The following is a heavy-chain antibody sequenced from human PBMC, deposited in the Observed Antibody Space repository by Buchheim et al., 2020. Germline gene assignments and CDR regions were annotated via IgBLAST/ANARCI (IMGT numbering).Heavy chain of an antibody. CDR2: ISYDGSNK. CDR1: GFTFSSYG. Sequence: QVQLVESGGGVVQPGRSLRLSCAASGFTFSSYGMHCVRQAPGKGLEWVAVISYDGSNKYYADSVKGRFTISRDNSKNTLYLQMNILRAEDTAVYYCAKSLRLSSSSDFDPWGQGTL. D-gene: IGHD6-6*01. CDR3: AKSLRLSSSSDFDP. V-gene: IGHV3-30*18. J-gene: IGHJ5*02.